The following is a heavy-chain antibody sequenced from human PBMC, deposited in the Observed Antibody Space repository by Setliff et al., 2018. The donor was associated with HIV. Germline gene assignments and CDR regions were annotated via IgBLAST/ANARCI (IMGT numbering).Heavy chain of an antibody. D-gene: IGHD4-4*01. CDR2: INWNGGST. Sequence: GSLRLSCAVSGFTFEDYGMSWVRQAPGKGLEWVSGINWNGGSTGYVDSVKGRFTISRDNAKNSLYLQMNSLRAEDTAVYYCARDDSNYRQHGMDVWGQGTTVTVSS. CDR1: GFTFEDYG. CDR3: ARDDSNYRQHGMDV. J-gene: IGHJ6*02. V-gene: IGHV3-20*04.